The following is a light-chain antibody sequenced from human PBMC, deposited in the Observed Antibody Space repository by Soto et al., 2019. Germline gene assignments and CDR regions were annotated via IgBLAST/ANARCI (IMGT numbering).Light chain of an antibody. CDR1: QSVSTY. CDR3: QQRSNWPAT. J-gene: IGKJ3*01. V-gene: IGKV3-11*01. Sequence: EMVLTQSPATLSLSRGARATLSCRASQSVSTYLDWYQQKPGQAPRLLIYDASNRATGIPARFSGSGSGTDFTLTISSLEPEDFAVYYCQQRSNWPATFGPGTNVDIK. CDR2: DAS.